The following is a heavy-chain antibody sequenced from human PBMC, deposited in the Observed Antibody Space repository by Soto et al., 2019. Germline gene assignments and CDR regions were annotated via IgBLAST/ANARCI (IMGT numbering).Heavy chain of an antibody. CDR3: AREGIIAFAPGGLFDP. CDR2: INAGNGNT. V-gene: IGHV1-3*01. CDR1: GYTFTSYA. D-gene: IGHD3-3*02. J-gene: IGHJ5*02. Sequence: ASVKVSCKASGYTFTSYARHWVRQAPGQRLEWMGWINAGNGNTKYSQKFQGRVTITRDTSASTAYMELSSLRSEDTAVYYCAREGIIAFAPGGLFDPSGRRTLVTVCS.